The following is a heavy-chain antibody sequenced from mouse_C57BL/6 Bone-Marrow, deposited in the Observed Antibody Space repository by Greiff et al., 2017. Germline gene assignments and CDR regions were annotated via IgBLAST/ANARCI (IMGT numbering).Heavy chain of an antibody. D-gene: IGHD2-10*02. CDR1: GFNIKDDY. J-gene: IGHJ2*01. CDR2: IDPENGDT. Sequence: EVQLQQSGAELVRPGASVKLSCTASGFNIKDDYMHWVKQRPEQGLEWIGWIDPENGDTEYASKFQGKATITADTSSNTAYLQLSSLTSEDTAVYYRTGYGNYYYWGQGTTLTVSS. CDR3: TGYGNYYY. V-gene: IGHV14-4*01.